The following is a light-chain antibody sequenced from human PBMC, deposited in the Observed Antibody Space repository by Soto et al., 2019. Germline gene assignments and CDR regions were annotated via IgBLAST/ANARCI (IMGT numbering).Light chain of an antibody. CDR2: EGS. Sequence: QSALTQPASVSGSPGQSITISCTGTSSDVGSYNLVSWYQQYPGTAPKLIIHEGSQRPSGVSNRFSGSKSGNTASLTISGLQAEDEDDYHCCSYAGNSNYVFXTGTKVTVL. J-gene: IGLJ1*01. CDR3: CSYAGNSNYV. V-gene: IGLV2-23*01. CDR1: SSDVGSYNL.